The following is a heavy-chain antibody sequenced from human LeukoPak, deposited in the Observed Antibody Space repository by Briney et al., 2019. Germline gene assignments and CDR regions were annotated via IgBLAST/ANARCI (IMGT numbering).Heavy chain of an antibody. CDR3: ARDRGGDIVVVPAIDAFDI. CDR1: GGSISSYY. CDR2: IYYSGST. Sequence: PSETLSLTCTVSGGSISSYYWSWIRQPPGKGLEWIGYIYYSGSTNYNPSLKSRVTISVDTSKNQFSLKLSSVTAADTAVYYCARDRGGDIVVVPAIDAFDIWGQGTMVTVSS. V-gene: IGHV4-59*01. D-gene: IGHD2-2*01. J-gene: IGHJ3*02.